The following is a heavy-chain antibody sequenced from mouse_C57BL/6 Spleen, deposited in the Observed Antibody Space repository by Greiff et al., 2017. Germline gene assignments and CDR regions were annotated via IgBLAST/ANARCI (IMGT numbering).Heavy chain of an antibody. CDR3: ARSSLLSTYYFDY. CDR1: GYTFTSYW. CDR2: INPSNGGT. Sequence: VQLHQPGTELVKPGASVKLSCKASGYTFTSYWMHWVKQRPGQGLEWIGNINPSNGGTNYNEKFKSKATLTVDKSSSTAYMQLSSLTSEDSAVYYCARSSLLSTYYFDYWGQGTTLTVSS. V-gene: IGHV1-53*01. J-gene: IGHJ2*01. D-gene: IGHD1-1*02.